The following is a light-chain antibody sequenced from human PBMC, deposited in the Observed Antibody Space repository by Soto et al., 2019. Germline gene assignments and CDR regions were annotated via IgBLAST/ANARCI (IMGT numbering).Light chain of an antibody. CDR1: SSNIGAGFD. CDR3: QSYDSSLFVV. V-gene: IGLV1-40*01. Sequence: QSVLTQPPSVSRAPGQGVTIYCTGSSSNIGAGFDVHWYQQLPGTAPKFLIYGNHNRPSGVPDRFSGSKSGTSASLVITGLLGEDEGDYYCQSYDSSLFVVFGGGTKVTV. J-gene: IGLJ2*01. CDR2: GNH.